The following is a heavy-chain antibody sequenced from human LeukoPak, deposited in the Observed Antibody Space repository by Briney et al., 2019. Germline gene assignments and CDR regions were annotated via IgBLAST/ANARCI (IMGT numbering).Heavy chain of an antibody. V-gene: IGHV3-66*01. D-gene: IGHD3-10*01. Sequence: GGSLRLSCAASGFTVSSNYMSWVRQAPGKGLEWVSVIYSGGSTYYADSVKGRFTISRDNSKDTLYLQMNSLRAEDTAVYYCASIMVRGVIPPFDYWGQGTLVTVSS. CDR2: IYSGGST. CDR1: GFTVSSNY. CDR3: ASIMVRGVIPPFDY. J-gene: IGHJ4*02.